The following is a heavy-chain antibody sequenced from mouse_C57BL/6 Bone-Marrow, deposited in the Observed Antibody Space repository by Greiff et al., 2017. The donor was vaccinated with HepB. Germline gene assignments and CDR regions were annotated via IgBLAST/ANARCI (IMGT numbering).Heavy chain of an antibody. Sequence: QVQLKESGPGLVQPSQSLSITCTVSGFSLTSYGVHWVRQSPGKGLEWLGVIWRGGSTDYNAAFMSRLSITKDNSKSQVFFKMNSLQADDTAIYYCAKNWDYDYSYYAMDYWGQGTSVTVSS. J-gene: IGHJ4*01. CDR1: GFSLTSYG. CDR3: AKNWDYDYSYYAMDY. CDR2: IWRGGST. D-gene: IGHD2-4*01. V-gene: IGHV2-5*01.